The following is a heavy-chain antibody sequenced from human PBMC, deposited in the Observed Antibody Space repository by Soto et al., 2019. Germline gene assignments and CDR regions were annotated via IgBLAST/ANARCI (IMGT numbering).Heavy chain of an antibody. CDR3: AREGAAGTMVRGVPNAFDI. D-gene: IGHD3-10*01. V-gene: IGHV5-51*01. J-gene: IGHJ3*02. Sequence: GESLKISCKGSGYSFTSYWIGWVRQMPGKGLEWMGIIYPGDSDTRYSPSFQGQVTISADKSISTAYLQWSSLKASDTAMYYCAREGAAGTMVRGVPNAFDIWGQGTMVTVSS. CDR2: IYPGDSDT. CDR1: GYSFTSYW.